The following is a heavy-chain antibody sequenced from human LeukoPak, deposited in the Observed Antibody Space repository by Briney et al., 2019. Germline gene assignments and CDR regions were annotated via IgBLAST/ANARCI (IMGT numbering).Heavy chain of an antibody. CDR3: ARLACGGDCYSNWFDP. J-gene: IGHJ5*02. CDR2: IYYSGST. V-gene: IGHV4-59*01. Sequence: SETLSLTCSVSGGSISSYYWSWIRQPPGKGLEWIGYIYYSGSTNYNPSLKSRVTISVDTSKNQFSLRLSSVTAADTAVYYCARLACGGDCYSNWFDPWGQGTLVTVSS. D-gene: IGHD2-21*02. CDR1: GGSISSYY.